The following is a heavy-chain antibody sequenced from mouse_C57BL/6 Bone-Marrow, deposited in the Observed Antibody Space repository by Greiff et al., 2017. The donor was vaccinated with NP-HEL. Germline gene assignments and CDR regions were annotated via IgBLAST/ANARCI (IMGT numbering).Heavy chain of an antibody. V-gene: IGHV1-64*01. CDR2: IHPNSGST. J-gene: IGHJ3*01. CDR1: GYTFTSYW. Sequence: QVQLQQSGAELVKPGASVKLSCKASGYTFTSYWMHWVKQRPGQGLEWIGMIHPNSGSTNYNEKFKSKATLTVDKSSSTAYMQLSSLTSEDSAVYSCARRLIGYYGSRWFAYWGQGTLVTVSA. D-gene: IGHD1-1*01. CDR3: ARRLIGYYGSRWFAY.